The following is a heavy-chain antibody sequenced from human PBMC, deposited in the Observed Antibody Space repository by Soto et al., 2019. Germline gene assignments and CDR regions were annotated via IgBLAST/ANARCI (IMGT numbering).Heavy chain of an antibody. Sequence: SETLSLTCTVSGGSISSGGYYWSWIRQHPGKGLEWIGYIYYSGSTYYNPSLKSRVTISVDTSKNQFSLKLSSVTAADTAVYYCARVPPSYSSSNTYFDYWGQGTLVTVSS. CDR2: IYYSGST. J-gene: IGHJ4*02. D-gene: IGHD6-6*01. CDR3: ARVPPSYSSSNTYFDY. V-gene: IGHV4-31*03. CDR1: GGSISSGGYY.